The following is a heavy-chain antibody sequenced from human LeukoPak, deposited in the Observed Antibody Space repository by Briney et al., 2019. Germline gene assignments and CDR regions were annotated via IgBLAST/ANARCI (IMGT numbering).Heavy chain of an antibody. D-gene: IGHD3-10*01. CDR3: ARDFIALDVGFGHLLGYYYYYYGMDV. V-gene: IGHV3-23*01. Sequence: HPGGSLRLSCAASGFTFSSYAMSWVRQAPGKGLEWVSAISGSGGSTYYADSVKGRFTISRDNSKNSLYLQMNSLRAEDTAVYYCARDFIALDVGFGHLLGYYYYYYGMDVWGQGTTVTVSS. J-gene: IGHJ6*02. CDR1: GFTFSSYA. CDR2: ISGSGGST.